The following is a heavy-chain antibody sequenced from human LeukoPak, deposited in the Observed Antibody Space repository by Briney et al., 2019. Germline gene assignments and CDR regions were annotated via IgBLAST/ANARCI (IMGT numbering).Heavy chain of an antibody. Sequence: GGSLRLSCAASGFDFSSNWMNWVRHAPGQGLVWVSRIKGDGISTNYSDSVKGRFTISRDIAKNTLYLQMNSLRAEDTGVYYCAKDHYWSIDYWGRGTLVTVSS. V-gene: IGHV3-74*01. CDR2: IKGDGIST. CDR3: AKDHYWSIDY. J-gene: IGHJ4*02. D-gene: IGHD3-3*01. CDR1: GFDFSSNW.